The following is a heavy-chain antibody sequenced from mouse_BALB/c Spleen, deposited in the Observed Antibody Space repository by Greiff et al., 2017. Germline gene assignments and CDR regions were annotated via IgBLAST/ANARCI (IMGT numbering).Heavy chain of an antibody. D-gene: IGHD1-1*01. CDR1: GFSLTGYG. Sequence: VKLVESGPGLVAPSQSLSITCTVSGFSLTGYGVNWVRQPPGKGLEWLGMIWGDGSTDYNSAIKSRLSISQDNSKSQVFLKMNSLQTDDTARYYCARVADYGSSYWYFDVWGAGTTVTVSS. J-gene: IGHJ1*01. CDR2: IWGDGST. CDR3: ARVADYGSSYWYFDV. V-gene: IGHV2-6-7*01.